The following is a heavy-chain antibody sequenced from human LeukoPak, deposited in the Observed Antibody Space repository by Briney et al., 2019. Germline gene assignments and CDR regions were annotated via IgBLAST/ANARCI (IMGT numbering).Heavy chain of an antibody. Sequence: GGSLRLSCAASGFTFSSYAMSWVRQAPGKGLEWVSAISGSGGSTYYADSVEGRFTISRDNSKNTLYLQMNSLRAEDTAVYYCAKPPGDYYDSSGYYYGFDYWGQGTLVTVSS. CDR2: ISGSGGST. D-gene: IGHD3-22*01. CDR1: GFTFSSYA. J-gene: IGHJ4*02. CDR3: AKPPGDYYDSSGYYYGFDY. V-gene: IGHV3-23*01.